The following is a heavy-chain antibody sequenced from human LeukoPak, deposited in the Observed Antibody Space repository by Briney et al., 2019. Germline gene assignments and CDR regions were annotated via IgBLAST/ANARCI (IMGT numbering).Heavy chain of an antibody. CDR2: IYHSGST. CDR3: ARVVGSSTSSNWFDP. V-gene: IGHV4-39*07. CDR1: GGSISSSSYY. D-gene: IGHD2-2*01. J-gene: IGHJ5*02. Sequence: SETLSLTCTVSGGSISSSSYYWGRIRQPPGKGLEWIGSIYHSGSTYYNPSLKSRVTISVDTSKNQFSLKLSSVTAADTAVYYCARVVGSSTSSNWFDPWGQGTLVTVSS.